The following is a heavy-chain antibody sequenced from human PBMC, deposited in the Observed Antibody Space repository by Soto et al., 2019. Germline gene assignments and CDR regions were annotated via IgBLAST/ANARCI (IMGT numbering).Heavy chain of an antibody. Sequence: GGSLRLSCAASGFTFSSYWMSWVRQAPGKGLEWVANIKQDGSEKYYVDSVKGRFTISRDNAKNSLYLQMNSLRAEDTAVYYCARDSAYDYIWGSYQEPPDYWGQGTLVTVSS. V-gene: IGHV3-7*01. CDR3: ARDSAYDYIWGSYQEPPDY. CDR2: IKQDGSEK. D-gene: IGHD3-16*02. J-gene: IGHJ4*02. CDR1: GFTFSSYW.